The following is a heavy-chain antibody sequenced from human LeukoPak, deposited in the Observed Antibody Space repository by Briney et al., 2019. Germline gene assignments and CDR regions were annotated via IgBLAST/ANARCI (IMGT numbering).Heavy chain of an antibody. Sequence: GGSLRLSCAASGFTVSSHYMSWVRQAPGQGLEWVSVIYSGGSTYYADSVKGRFTISRDNSKNTLYLQMNSLRAEDTAVYYCARVDFWSAPKDYWGQGTLVTVSS. D-gene: IGHD3-3*01. J-gene: IGHJ4*02. CDR2: IYSGGST. V-gene: IGHV3-66*02. CDR1: GFTVSSHY. CDR3: ARVDFWSAPKDY.